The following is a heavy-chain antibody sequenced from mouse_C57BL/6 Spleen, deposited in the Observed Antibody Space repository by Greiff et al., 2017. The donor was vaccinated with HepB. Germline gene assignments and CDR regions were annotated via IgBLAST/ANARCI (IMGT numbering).Heavy chain of an antibody. J-gene: IGHJ4*01. CDR1: GYTFTSYW. Sequence: QVQLQQPGAELVMPGASVKLSCKASGYTFTSYWMHWVKQRPGQGLEWIGEIDPSDSYTNYNQKFKGKSTLTVDKSSSTAYMQLSSLTSEDSAVYYCARGGVYYGSSYDYYAMDYWGQGTSVTVSS. V-gene: IGHV1-69*01. CDR3: ARGGVYYGSSYDYYAMDY. D-gene: IGHD1-1*01. CDR2: IDPSDSYT.